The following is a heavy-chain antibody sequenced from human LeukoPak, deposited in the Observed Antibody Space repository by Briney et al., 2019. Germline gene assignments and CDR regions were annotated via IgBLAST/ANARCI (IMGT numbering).Heavy chain of an antibody. D-gene: IGHD6-13*01. J-gene: IGHJ4*02. CDR3: AKDVSYSSSWYHLDY. V-gene: IGHV3-9*01. CDR2: ISWNSGSI. Sequence: PGRSLRLSCAASGFTFDDYAMHWVRQAPEKGLEWVSGISWNSGSIGYADSVKGRFTISRDNAKNSLYLQMNSLRAEDTALYYCAKDVSYSSSWYHLDYWGQGTLVTVSS. CDR1: GFTFDDYA.